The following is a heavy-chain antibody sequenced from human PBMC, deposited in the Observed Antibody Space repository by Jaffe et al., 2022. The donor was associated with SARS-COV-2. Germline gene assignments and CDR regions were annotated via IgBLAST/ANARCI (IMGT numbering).Heavy chain of an antibody. CDR1: GYTFTSYY. J-gene: IGHJ4*02. D-gene: IGHD1-7*01. Sequence: QVQLVQSGAEVKKPGASVKVFCKASGYTFTSYYMHWVRQAPGQGLEWMGIINPKGGSTTYAQKFQGRLTMTRDTSTSTVYMELSSLRSEDTAVYYCARGGNYHFDYWGQGILVTVSS. CDR3: ARGGNYHFDY. V-gene: IGHV1-46*01. CDR2: INPKGGST.